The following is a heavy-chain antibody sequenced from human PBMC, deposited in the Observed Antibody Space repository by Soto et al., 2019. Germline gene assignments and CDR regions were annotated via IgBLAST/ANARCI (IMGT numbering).Heavy chain of an antibody. D-gene: IGHD2-2*01. CDR2: INHSGST. CDR3: ARGSRYCSSTSCYAGYYYYYYMDV. J-gene: IGHJ6*03. CDR1: GGSFSGYY. V-gene: IGHV4-34*01. Sequence: SETLSLTCAVYGGSFSGYYWSWIRQPPGKGLEWIGEINHSGSTNYNPSLKSRVTISVDTSKNQFSLKLSSVTAAGTAVYYCARGSRYCSSTSCYAGYYYYYYMDVWGKGTTVTVSS.